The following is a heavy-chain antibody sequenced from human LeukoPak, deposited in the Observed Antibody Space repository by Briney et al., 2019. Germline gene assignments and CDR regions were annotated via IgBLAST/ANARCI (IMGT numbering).Heavy chain of an antibody. D-gene: IGHD3-16*01. V-gene: IGHV4-4*07. Sequence: SETLSLTCTVSGGSISSDYWSWIRQPAGKGLDWIGRINSRGSIKYNPSLKSRATMSVDTSKNQFSLRLTSVTAADTAVHYCARDSEGWASAYYYYYMDVWGKGTTVNVSS. CDR1: GGSISSDY. CDR3: ARDSEGWASAYYYYYMDV. CDR2: INSRGSI. J-gene: IGHJ6*03.